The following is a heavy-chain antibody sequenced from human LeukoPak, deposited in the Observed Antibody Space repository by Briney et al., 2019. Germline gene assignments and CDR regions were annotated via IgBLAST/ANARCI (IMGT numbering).Heavy chain of an antibody. Sequence: PGGSLRLSCAASGFTFSSYAMSWVRQAPGKGLEWVSAISGSGGSTYYADSVNGRFTISRDNSKNTLYLQMNSLRAEDTAVYYCAKDPSSSWYPGDWFDPWGQGTLVTVSS. V-gene: IGHV3-23*01. D-gene: IGHD6-13*01. J-gene: IGHJ5*02. CDR2: ISGSGGST. CDR3: AKDPSSSWYPGDWFDP. CDR1: GFTFSSYA.